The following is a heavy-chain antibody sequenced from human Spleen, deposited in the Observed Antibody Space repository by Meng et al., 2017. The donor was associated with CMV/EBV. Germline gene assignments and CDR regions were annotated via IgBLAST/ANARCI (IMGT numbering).Heavy chain of an antibody. D-gene: IGHD3-10*01. CDR2: INPNSGVT. Sequence: RQAPGQGLEWMGRINPNSGVTNYAQKFQGRVTMTRDTSISTAYMELSRLRSDDTAVYYCARVAETAVVRGVIIVTESTRYYYGMDVWGQGTAVTVSS. CDR3: ARVAETAVVRGVIIVTESTRYYYGMDV. V-gene: IGHV1-2*06. J-gene: IGHJ6*02.